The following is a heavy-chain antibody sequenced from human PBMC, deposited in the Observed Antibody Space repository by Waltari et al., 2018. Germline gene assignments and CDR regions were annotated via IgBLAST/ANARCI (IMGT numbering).Heavy chain of an antibody. CDR2: MNPNSGNT. V-gene: IGHV1-8*03. Sequence: QVQLVQSGAEVKKPGASVKVSCKASGYTFPSYDINWVRKATGQGLEWMGLMNPNSGNTGYAQKFQGRVTITRNTSISTAYMELSSLRSEDTAVYYCALKGGFEWNYVAVWGQGTLVTVSS. D-gene: IGHD1-7*01. J-gene: IGHJ4*02. CDR3: ALKGGFEWNYVAV. CDR1: GYTFPSYD.